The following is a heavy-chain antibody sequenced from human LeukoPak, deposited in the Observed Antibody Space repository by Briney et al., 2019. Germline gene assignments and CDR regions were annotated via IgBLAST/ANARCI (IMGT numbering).Heavy chain of an antibody. V-gene: IGHV3-23*01. Sequence: PGGSLRLSCAASGFTVSSNYMSWVRQAPGKGLEWVSAISGSGGSTYYADSVKGRFTISRDNSKNTLYLQMNSLRAEDTAVYYCASEVLRYFDWSLGAPDFWGQGTMVTVSS. J-gene: IGHJ3*01. CDR3: ASEVLRYFDWSLGAPDF. CDR1: GFTVSSNY. D-gene: IGHD3-9*01. CDR2: ISGSGGST.